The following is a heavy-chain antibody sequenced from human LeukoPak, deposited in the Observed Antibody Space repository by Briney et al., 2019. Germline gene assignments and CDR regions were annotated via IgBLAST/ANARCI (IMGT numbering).Heavy chain of an antibody. CDR3: VTDRARLFWYFDL. V-gene: IGHV1-24*01. CDR1: GSTLSDLS. D-gene: IGHD2-21*02. CDR2: SDPEDGER. Sequence: ASVKVSCKVSGSTLSDLSIHWVRQAPGKGLEYVGGSDPEDGERFRAQRFQGRVTMTEDTSMDTAYMELSSLRSEDTAVYYCVTDRARLFWYFDLWGRGTLVTVSS. J-gene: IGHJ2*01.